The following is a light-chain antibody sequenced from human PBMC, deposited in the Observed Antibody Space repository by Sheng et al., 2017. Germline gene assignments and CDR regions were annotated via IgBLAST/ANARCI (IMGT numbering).Light chain of an antibody. CDR3: QQYGTSPKLS. J-gene: IGKJ4*01. V-gene: IGKV3-20*01. Sequence: ETVMTQSPGTLSLSPGERATLSCRASQTVTSNYLAWYQQRPGQAPRLLIYGTSSRATGIPDRFSGSGSGTDFTLTISRLEPEDFATYFCQQYGTSPKLSFGGGTKVEIK. CDR2: GTS. CDR1: QTVTSNY.